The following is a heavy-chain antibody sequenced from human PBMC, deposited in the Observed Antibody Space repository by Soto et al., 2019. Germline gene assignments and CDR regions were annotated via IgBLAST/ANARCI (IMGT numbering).Heavy chain of an antibody. J-gene: IGHJ5*02. CDR3: ARVSGRGWYNWFYP. CDR2: IMPILGTT. Sequence: SVKVSCKASGGNFSSHGISWVRQAPGQGLEFMGGIMPILGTTNYAQKFRGRVTITADEPTSTVYMELRSLRSEDTAVYYCARVSGRGWYNWFYPWGQGTPVTVSS. D-gene: IGHD6-19*01. V-gene: IGHV1-69*13. CDR1: GGNFSSHG.